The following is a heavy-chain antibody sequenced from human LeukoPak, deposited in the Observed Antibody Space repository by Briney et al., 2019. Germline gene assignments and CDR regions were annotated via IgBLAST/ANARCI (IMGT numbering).Heavy chain of an antibody. CDR1: GVTFSSYA. V-gene: IGHV3-23*01. CDR3: AKDVIPTTVVTANWFDP. D-gene: IGHD4-23*01. CDR2: ISNSGGST. Sequence: GGSLRLSCAASGVTFSSYAMSWVRQAPGKGLEWVSDISNSGGSTYYADSVKDRFTISRDNSKNTLYLQMSSLRAEDTAVYYCAKDVIPTTVVTANWFDPWGQGTLVTVSS. J-gene: IGHJ5*02.